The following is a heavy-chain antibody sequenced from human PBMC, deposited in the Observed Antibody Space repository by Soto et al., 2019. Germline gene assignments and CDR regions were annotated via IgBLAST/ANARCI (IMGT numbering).Heavy chain of an antibody. CDR3: AKGLYYYCSSGYYYSGNYFDY. Sequence: EVQLLESGGGLVQPGGSLRLSCAASGFTFSSYAMSWVRQAPGKGLEWVSAISGSGGSTYYADSVKGRFTISRDNSKNTLYLQMNSLRAEDTAVYYCAKGLYYYCSSGYYYSGNYFDYWCQGTLVTVSS. V-gene: IGHV3-23*01. CDR1: GFTFSSYA. CDR2: ISGSGGST. J-gene: IGHJ4*02. D-gene: IGHD3-22*01.